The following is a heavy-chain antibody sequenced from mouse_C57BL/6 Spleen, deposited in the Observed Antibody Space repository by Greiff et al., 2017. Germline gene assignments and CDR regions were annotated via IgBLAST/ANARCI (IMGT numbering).Heavy chain of an antibody. J-gene: IGHJ3*01. CDR1: GFNIKDDY. CDR3: TTGYGSSLAY. Sequence: VQLQQSGAELVRPGASVKLSCAASGFNIKDDYMHWVRQRPEQGLEWIGWIDPGDGDTEYASKFQGKSTITADTASNTAYLQRSSLTSEDTAVYYCTTGYGSSLAYGGQGTLVTVSA. CDR2: IDPGDGDT. D-gene: IGHD1-1*01. V-gene: IGHV14-4*01.